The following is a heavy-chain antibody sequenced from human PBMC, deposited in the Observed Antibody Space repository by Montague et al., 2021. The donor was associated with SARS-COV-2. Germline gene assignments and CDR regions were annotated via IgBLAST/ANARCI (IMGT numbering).Heavy chain of an antibody. J-gene: IGHJ6*02. CDR2: MDHSGSP. D-gene: IGHD2-8*02. CDR3: ARGPTTHAVLVVVDATQAPYNGMDV. Sequence: SETLSLTCAVYGGSFSGFYWTWIRQSPGKGLEWIGEMDHSGSPNYNPSLKSRITISLGTSKNQFSLKLRSVTAADTAVYYCARGPTTHAVLVVVDATQAPYNGMDVWGQGTTVTVSS. CDR1: GGSFSGFY. V-gene: IGHV4-34*01.